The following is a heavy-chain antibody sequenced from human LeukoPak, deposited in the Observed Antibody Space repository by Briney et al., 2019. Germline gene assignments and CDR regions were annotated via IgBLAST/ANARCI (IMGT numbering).Heavy chain of an antibody. CDR2: ISGSDGST. Sequence: GGSLRLSCAASGLTFSSYSMSSVRQAPGKGLEWVAAISGSDGSTYYADSVKGRFTISRDNSKNTLYLQMNSLRAEDTAVYYCAKDQGNYGGSPDYWGQGTLVTVSS. V-gene: IGHV3-23*01. CDR1: GLTFSSYS. J-gene: IGHJ4*02. D-gene: IGHD4-23*01. CDR3: AKDQGNYGGSPDY.